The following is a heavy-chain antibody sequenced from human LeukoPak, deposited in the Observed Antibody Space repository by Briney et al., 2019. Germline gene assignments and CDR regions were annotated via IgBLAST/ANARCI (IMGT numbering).Heavy chain of an antibody. D-gene: IGHD2-2*01. J-gene: IGHJ4*02. V-gene: IGHV1-69*05. CDR1: GGTFSSYA. Sequence: ASVKVSCKASGGTFSSYAISWVRQAPGQGLEWMGGIIPIFGTANYAQKFQGRVTITTDESTSTAYMELSSLRSEDTAVYYCASVGYCSSTSCYLGGYLGQGTLVTVSS. CDR2: IIPIFGTA. CDR3: ASVGYCSSTSCYLGGY.